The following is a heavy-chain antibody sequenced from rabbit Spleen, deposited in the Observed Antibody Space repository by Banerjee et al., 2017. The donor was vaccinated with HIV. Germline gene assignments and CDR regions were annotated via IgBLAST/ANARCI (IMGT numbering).Heavy chain of an antibody. J-gene: IGHJ6*01. D-gene: IGHD8-1*01. V-gene: IGHV1S45*01. CDR3: ARDSGTSFSSYGMDL. CDR1: GVSFSDKHY. CDR2: IDSGSSGFT. Sequence: QEQLEESGGGLVKPGGTLTLTCTASGVSFSDKHYMCWVRQAPGKGLEWIACIDSGSSGFTYFASWAKGRFTISKTSSTTVTLQMTSLTAADTATYFCARDSGTSFSSYGMDLWGQGTLVTVS.